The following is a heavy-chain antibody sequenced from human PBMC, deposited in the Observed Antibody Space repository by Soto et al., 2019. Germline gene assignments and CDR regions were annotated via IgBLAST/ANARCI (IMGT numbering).Heavy chain of an antibody. J-gene: IGHJ5*02. V-gene: IGHV3-23*01. D-gene: IGHD1-7*01. Sequence: GGSLRLSCAASGFTFSSYAMSWVRQAPGKGLEWVSTINSGGSTYYADSVKGRFTISRDNSKNTLYLQMNSLRVEDTALYYCAKDQGYNWNYRWFNPWGQGTLVTVSS. CDR2: INSGGST. CDR1: GFTFSSYA. CDR3: AKDQGYNWNYRWFNP.